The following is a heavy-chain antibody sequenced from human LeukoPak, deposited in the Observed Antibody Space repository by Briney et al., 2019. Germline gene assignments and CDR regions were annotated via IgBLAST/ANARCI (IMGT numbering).Heavy chain of an antibody. V-gene: IGHV1-24*01. J-gene: IGHJ4*02. CDR2: FDPEEGET. CDR1: GYTLTELS. Sequence: ASVKVSCKVSGYTLTELSMHWVRQAPGKGLEWMGGFDPEEGETIYAQKLQGRVTMTEDTSTHTAYMELSSLRSEDTAVYYCVTIRRYTLDYWGQGTLVTISS. CDR3: VTIRRYTLDY. D-gene: IGHD1-1*01.